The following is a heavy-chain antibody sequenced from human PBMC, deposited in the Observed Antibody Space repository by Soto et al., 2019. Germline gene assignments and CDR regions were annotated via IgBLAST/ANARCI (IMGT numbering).Heavy chain of an antibody. Sequence: LRLSCAASGFTFTSYWMNWVRQAPGKGLEWVANIKQDGRDKNYVDSVKGRFTISRDNAKNSLYLQMNSLRPEDTAIYYCVRGTTIPGIDYWGQGALVTVSS. CDR2: IKQDGRDK. D-gene: IGHD1-1*01. CDR1: GFTFTSYW. CDR3: VRGTTIPGIDY. J-gene: IGHJ4*02. V-gene: IGHV3-7*04.